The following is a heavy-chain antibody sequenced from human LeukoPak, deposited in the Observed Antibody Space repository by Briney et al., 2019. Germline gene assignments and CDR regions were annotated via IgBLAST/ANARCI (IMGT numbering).Heavy chain of an antibody. Sequence: SETLSLTCTVSGGSISYYYWSWIRQPPGKKLEWIGYIYYSGSTNYNPSLKSRVTISVDTSKNQFSLKLSSVTAADTAVYYCARSYYDISFDYWGQGTLVTVSS. V-gene: IGHV4-59*01. CDR3: ARSYYDISFDY. CDR2: IYYSGST. D-gene: IGHD3-9*01. J-gene: IGHJ4*02. CDR1: GGSISYYY.